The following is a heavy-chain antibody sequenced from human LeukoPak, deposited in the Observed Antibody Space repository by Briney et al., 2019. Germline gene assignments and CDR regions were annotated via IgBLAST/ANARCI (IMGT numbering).Heavy chain of an antibody. Sequence: GSSVKVSCKASGGTFSSYTISWVRQAPGQGLEWMGRIIPILGIANYAQKFQGRVTITTDESTSTAYMELSSLRSEDTAVYYCARRYYYDSSGYFDYWGQGTLVTVSS. CDR3: ARRYYYDSSGYFDY. J-gene: IGHJ4*02. V-gene: IGHV1-69*02. CDR1: GGTFSSYT. D-gene: IGHD3-22*01. CDR2: IIPILGIA.